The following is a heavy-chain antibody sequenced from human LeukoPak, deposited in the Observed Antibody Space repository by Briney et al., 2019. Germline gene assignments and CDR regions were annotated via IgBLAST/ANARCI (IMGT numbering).Heavy chain of an antibody. CDR3: ARLYSSSSGDFDY. V-gene: IGHV4-59*12. D-gene: IGHD6-6*01. CDR2: IYYSGST. Sequence: SETLSLTCTVSGGSISSYYWSWIRQPPGKGLEWIGYIYYSGSTNYNPSLKSRVTISVDTSKNQFSLKLSSVTAADTAVYYCARLYSSSSGDFDYWGQGTLVTASS. J-gene: IGHJ4*02. CDR1: GGSISSYY.